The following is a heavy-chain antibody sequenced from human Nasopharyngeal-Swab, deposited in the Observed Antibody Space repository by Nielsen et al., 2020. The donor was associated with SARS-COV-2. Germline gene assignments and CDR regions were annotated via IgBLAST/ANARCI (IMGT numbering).Heavy chain of an antibody. Sequence: VRQAPGKGLEWVSVISGSGDSTYYADSVKGRFTISRDNAKNSLYLQMNSLRAEDTAVYYCARGKWEPSPWGQGTLVTVSS. J-gene: IGHJ4*02. V-gene: IGHV3-23*01. CDR3: ARGKWEPSP. CDR2: ISGSGDST. D-gene: IGHD1-26*01.